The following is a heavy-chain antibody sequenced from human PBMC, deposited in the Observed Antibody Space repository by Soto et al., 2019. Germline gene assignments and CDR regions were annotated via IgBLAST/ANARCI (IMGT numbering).Heavy chain of an antibody. CDR3: ARVGGDYGSWSYYYVAC. V-gene: IGHV1-69*02. CDR1: GGTFSSYT. CDR2: IIPILGIA. D-gene: IGHD3-10*01. Sequence: ASVKVSCKASGGTFSSYTISWVRQAPGKGLEWMGRIIPILGIANYAQKFQGRVTITAVKSTSPACMELSILRSEDTALYCCARVGGDYGSWSYYYVACWGQGTLVTVSS. J-gene: IGHJ4*02.